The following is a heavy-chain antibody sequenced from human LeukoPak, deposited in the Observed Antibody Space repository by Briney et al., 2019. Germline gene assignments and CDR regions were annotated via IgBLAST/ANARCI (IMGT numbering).Heavy chain of an antibody. D-gene: IGHD3-9*01. Sequence: SQTLSLTCTVSGGSISSGGYYWCWIRQHPGKGLEWIGYIYYSGSTYYNPSLKSRVTISVDTSKNQFSLKLSSVTAADTAVYYCARDSILTGNGPSYYYYGMDVWGQGTTVTVSS. CDR1: GGSISSGGYY. V-gene: IGHV4-31*03. CDR2: IYYSGST. CDR3: ARDSILTGNGPSYYYYGMDV. J-gene: IGHJ6*02.